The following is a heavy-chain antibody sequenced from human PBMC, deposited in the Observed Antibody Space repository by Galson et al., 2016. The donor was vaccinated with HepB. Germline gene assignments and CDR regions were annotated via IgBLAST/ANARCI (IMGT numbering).Heavy chain of an antibody. CDR3: ASGIAVTTSNSFWYFDL. V-gene: IGHV3-23*01. CDR2: ISGSGDET. CDR1: GFTFSSYA. Sequence: SLRLSCAASGFTFSSYAMTWVRQASGKGLDWVSTISGSGDETNYADPVKGRFTFSRDNSKNTLYLQMTSLRAEDTAVYYCASGIAVTTSNSFWYFDLWGRGTLVTVSS. D-gene: IGHD3-10*01. J-gene: IGHJ2*01.